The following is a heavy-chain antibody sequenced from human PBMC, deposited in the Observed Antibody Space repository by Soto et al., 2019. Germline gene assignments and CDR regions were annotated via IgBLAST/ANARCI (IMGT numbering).Heavy chain of an antibody. J-gene: IGHJ6*01. CDR2: IWYDGSNK. V-gene: IGHV3-33*01. CDR3: ASEYCSGGRCYYYGMDV. CDR1: GFTFSTYG. Sequence: QVQLVESGGGVVQPGRSLRLSCAASGFTFSTYGMHWVRQAPDKGLEWGAVIWYDGSNKYYADSVKGRLTISRDNSKNTLYLQMNSLRAEDTAVYYCASEYCSGGRCYYYGMDVWGQGNTVTVS. D-gene: IGHD2-15*01.